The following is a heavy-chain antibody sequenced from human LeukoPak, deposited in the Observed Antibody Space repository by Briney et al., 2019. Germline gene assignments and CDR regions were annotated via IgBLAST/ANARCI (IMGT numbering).Heavy chain of an antibody. CDR2: INPNRGGT. Sequence: ASVKVSCMASVYTFTGYYMHWVRQAPGQGFELMGLINPNRGGTNYVQRFQGRVTKTRATSIRSAYMELSTLRSDYTDMNYCARVRGVSTRYYYYGKAVWGQGTTVTVSS. CDR3: ARVRGVSTRYYYYGKAV. V-gene: IGHV1-2*05. CDR1: VYTFTGYY. J-gene: IGHJ6*02. D-gene: IGHD2-8*02.